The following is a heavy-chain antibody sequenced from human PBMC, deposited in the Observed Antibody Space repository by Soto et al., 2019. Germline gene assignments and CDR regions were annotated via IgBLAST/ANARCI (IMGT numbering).Heavy chain of an antibody. CDR3: ARSQGGSSSLDIYYYYYYGMDV. CDR2: IIPIFGTA. Sequence: QVQLVQSGAEVKKPGSSVKVSCKAPGGTFSSYAISWVRQAPGQGLEWMGGIIPIFGTAKYAQKFQGRVTITTYEFTSKGYMEVSSLRSQDTAVYYCARSQGGSSSLDIYYYYYYGMDVWGQGTTVTVSS. CDR1: GGTFSSYA. D-gene: IGHD2-15*01. V-gene: IGHV1-69*01. J-gene: IGHJ6*02.